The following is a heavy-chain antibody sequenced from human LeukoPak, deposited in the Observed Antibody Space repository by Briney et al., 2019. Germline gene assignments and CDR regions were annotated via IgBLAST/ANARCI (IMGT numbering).Heavy chain of an antibody. CDR3: ARDRSPYGDYMFDF. V-gene: IGHV4-38-2*02. CDR1: GYSISSGYY. D-gene: IGHD4-17*01. J-gene: IGHJ4*02. CDR2: IHHGGST. Sequence: SETLSLTCAVSGYSISSGYYWGWIRQPPGKGLEWIGSIHHGGSTYYDPPLKSRAPISLDTSKDQLSLKVRSVTAADTAVYYCARDRSPYGDYMFDFWGQGTLVTVSS.